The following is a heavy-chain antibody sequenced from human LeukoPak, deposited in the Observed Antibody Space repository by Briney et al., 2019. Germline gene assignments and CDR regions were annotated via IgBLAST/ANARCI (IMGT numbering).Heavy chain of an antibody. J-gene: IGHJ3*02. CDR1: GYTFTGYY. CDR2: INPNSGAT. CDR3: ARDGSGNSLDDAFYI. V-gene: IGHV1-2*02. Sequence: ASVKVSCKASGYTFTGYYIHWVRQAPGQGLEWMGWINPNSGATDYAQKFQGRVSMTRDTSISTAYMELSRLRSDDTAVYYCARDGSGNSLDDAFYIWGQGTMVTVSS. D-gene: IGHD4-23*01.